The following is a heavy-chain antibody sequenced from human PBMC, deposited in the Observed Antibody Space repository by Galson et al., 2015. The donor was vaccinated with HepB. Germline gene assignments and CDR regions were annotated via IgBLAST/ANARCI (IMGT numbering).Heavy chain of an antibody. CDR3: ARRFAVADFFEY. CDR2: ISGGGDTI. J-gene: IGHJ4*02. D-gene: IGHD6-19*01. CDR1: GFTFRHFP. V-gene: IGHV3-48*03. Sequence: SLRLSCAASGFTFRHFPMNWVRQAPGKGPGWIAYISGGGDTIYYADSVKGRFTISRDNAKDSLYLQMNGLRGDDTAVYYCARRFAVADFFEYWGQGTLVAVSS.